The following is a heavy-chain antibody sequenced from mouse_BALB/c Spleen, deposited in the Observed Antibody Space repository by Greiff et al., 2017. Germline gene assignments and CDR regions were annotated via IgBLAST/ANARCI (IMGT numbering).Heavy chain of an antibody. CDR3: ARGYYGSSLAY. V-gene: IGHV1-14*01. CDR1: GYTFTSYV. Sequence: EVKLMESGPELVKPGASVKMSCKASGYTFTSYVMHWVKQKPGQGLEWIGYINPYNDGTKYNEKFKGKATLTSDKSSSTAYMELSSLTSEDSAVYYCARGYYGSSLAYWGQGTLVTVSA. CDR2: INPYNDGT. J-gene: IGHJ3*01. D-gene: IGHD1-1*01.